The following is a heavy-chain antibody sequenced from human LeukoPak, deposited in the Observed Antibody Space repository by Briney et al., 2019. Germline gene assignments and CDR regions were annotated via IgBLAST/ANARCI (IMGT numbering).Heavy chain of an antibody. J-gene: IGHJ3*02. CDR2: ISSSSSHI. D-gene: IGHD4-17*01. CDR3: ARGDYGAEDAFDI. CDR1: GFRFYTYS. V-gene: IGHV3-21*01. Sequence: PGGSLRLSCAASGFRFYTYSMIWVRQAPGKGLEWVSFISSSSSHIHQADSVRGRFTVSRDNAKNSLYLQMNSLRGEDTAVYYCARGDYGAEDAFDIWGQGTMVTVSS.